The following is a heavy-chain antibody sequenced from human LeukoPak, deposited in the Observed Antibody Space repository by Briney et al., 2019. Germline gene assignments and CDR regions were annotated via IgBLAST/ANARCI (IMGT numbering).Heavy chain of an antibody. CDR1: GDSISSSSFY. V-gene: IGHV4-39*02. J-gene: IGHJ4*02. Sequence: SETLSLTCTVSGDSISSSSFYWGWNRQPPGKGLEWIGSFSYSGSTYCNPSLKSRVTISVDTSKNHFSRKLSSVTAADTAVYYCATAAAISAAVYWGQGTLVTVSS. CDR2: FSYSGST. D-gene: IGHD6-13*01. CDR3: ATAAAISAAVY.